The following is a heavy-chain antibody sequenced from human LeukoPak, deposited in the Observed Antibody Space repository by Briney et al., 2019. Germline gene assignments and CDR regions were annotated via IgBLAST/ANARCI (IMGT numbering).Heavy chain of an antibody. CDR2: IKHDDTEI. D-gene: IGHD3/OR15-3a*01. CDR1: GFDFNKYW. Sequence: GGSLRLSCAASGFDFNKYWMNWVRQAPGKGLEWVANIKHDDTEINYVDSVRDRFTVSRDNAKNSLYLQLNSLRHEDAAVYFCARGGYYNFWTGLVDYWGLGTRVTVSS. CDR3: ARGGYYNFWTGLVDY. V-gene: IGHV3-7*01. J-gene: IGHJ4*02.